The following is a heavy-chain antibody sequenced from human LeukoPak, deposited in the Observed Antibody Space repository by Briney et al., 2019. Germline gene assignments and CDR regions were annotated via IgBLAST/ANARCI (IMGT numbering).Heavy chain of an antibody. CDR1: GFTVDSNY. D-gene: IGHD6-13*01. CDR2: IYTGGNT. V-gene: IGHV3-53*05. Sequence: GGSLRLSCAASGFTVDSNYLSWVRQAPGKGLEWVSTIYTGGNTYYAASVKGRFTISRDNSKNTLYLQMNSLRAEDTAVYYCAKDRAAAGSPKYFQHWGQGTLVTVSS. CDR3: AKDRAAAGSPKYFQH. J-gene: IGHJ1*01.